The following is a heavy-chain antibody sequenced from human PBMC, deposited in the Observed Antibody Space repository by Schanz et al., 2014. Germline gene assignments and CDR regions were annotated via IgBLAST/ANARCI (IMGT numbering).Heavy chain of an antibody. J-gene: IGHJ4*02. D-gene: IGHD6-13*01. Sequence: VQLVESGGGLVQPGRSLRLSCAASGITLSGYGLHWVRQAPGKGLEWVGFISFDGRNTGYAHSVKGRFTISRDNSKNTVNLQMNSLRAEDTAVYNCAKEKEEVAADGSFFDYWGQGTLVTVSS. V-gene: IGHV3-30*18. CDR2: ISFDGRNT. CDR3: AKEKEEVAADGSFFDY. CDR1: GITLSGYG.